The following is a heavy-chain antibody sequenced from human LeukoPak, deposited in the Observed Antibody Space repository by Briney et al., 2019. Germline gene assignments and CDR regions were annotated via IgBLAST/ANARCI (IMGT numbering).Heavy chain of an antibody. Sequence: GGSLRLSCAASGFTFSSYAMHGVRQARGKGLGWVAVISYDGSNKYYADSVKGRFTISRDNSKNTLYLQMNSLRAEATAVYYCARDFYSSAFDYWGQGTLVTVSS. CDR2: ISYDGSNK. J-gene: IGHJ4*02. V-gene: IGHV3-30*04. D-gene: IGHD6-25*01. CDR1: GFTFSSYA. CDR3: ARDFYSSAFDY.